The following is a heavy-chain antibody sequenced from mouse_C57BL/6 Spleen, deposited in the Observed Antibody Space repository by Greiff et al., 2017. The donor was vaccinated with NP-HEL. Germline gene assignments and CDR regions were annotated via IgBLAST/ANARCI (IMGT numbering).Heavy chain of an antibody. V-gene: IGHV1-62-2*01. J-gene: IGHJ4*01. CDR3: ARHEVSNSAMDY. CDR1: GYTFTAYT. Sequence: QVQLQQSGAELVKPGASVKLSCKASGYTFTAYTIHWVKQRSGQGLAWIGWVYPGRGSKKYNEKLKDKATLTADKSSSTVYMELSRLTSDDSAVYFCARHEVSNSAMDYWGQGTSVTVSS. CDR2: VYPGRGSK.